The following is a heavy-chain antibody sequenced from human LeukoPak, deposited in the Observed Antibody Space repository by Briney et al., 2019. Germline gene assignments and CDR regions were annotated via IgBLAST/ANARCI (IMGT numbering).Heavy chain of an antibody. CDR2: INPYDNST. D-gene: IGHD5-18*01. CDR1: GYTFIYYD. Sequence: ASVKVSCKASGYTFIYYDMHWVRQAPGQGLEWVGTINPYDNSTNYAQKFQGRVTMTRGMSTSTVYMELNSLRSEDTAVYYCAKELNSYGYAFDVWGQGTMVTVSS. J-gene: IGHJ3*01. CDR3: AKELNSYGYAFDV. V-gene: IGHV1-46*01.